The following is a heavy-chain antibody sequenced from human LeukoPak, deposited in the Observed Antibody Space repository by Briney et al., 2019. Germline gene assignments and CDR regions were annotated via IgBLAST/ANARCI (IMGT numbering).Heavy chain of an antibody. Sequence: GGSLRLSCAASGFTFSSYSMNWVRQAPGKGLEWVSSISSSSSYIYYADSVKGRFTISRDNAKNSLYLQMNSLRAEDTAVYYCAKLIVGATTDAAFDIWGQGTMVTVSS. CDR3: AKLIVGATTDAAFDI. CDR2: ISSSSSYI. CDR1: GFTFSSYS. D-gene: IGHD1-26*01. J-gene: IGHJ3*02. V-gene: IGHV3-21*01.